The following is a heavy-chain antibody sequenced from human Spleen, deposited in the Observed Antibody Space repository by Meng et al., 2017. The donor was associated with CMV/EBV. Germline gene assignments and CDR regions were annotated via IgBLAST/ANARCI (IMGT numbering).Heavy chain of an antibody. D-gene: IGHD3-10*01. CDR2: ISGRSTFI. V-gene: IGHV3-21*01. Sequence: GGSLRLSCAVSEFTFNNYTMNWVRQTPGKGLEWVSSISGRSTFIHYADSVKGRFTISRDNAKNSLYLQMNSLRAEDTAVYYCARDLVDGSGSFVPFDYWGQGTLVTVSS. CDR3: ARDLVDGSGSFVPFDY. J-gene: IGHJ4*02. CDR1: EFTFNNYT.